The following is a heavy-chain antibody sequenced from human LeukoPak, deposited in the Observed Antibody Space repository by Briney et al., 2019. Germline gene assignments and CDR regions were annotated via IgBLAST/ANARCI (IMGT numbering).Heavy chain of an antibody. J-gene: IGHJ4*02. CDR2: IYKEGNT. D-gene: IGHD6-19*01. V-gene: IGHV3-53*01. CDR3: ARESVTSGWYLY. CDR1: GFTVSGNY. Sequence: GGSLRLSCAASGFTVSGNYMSWVRQAPGKGLQWVSTIYKEGNTFYADSVRGRFTLSRDISKNTLYLQMNSLGAEDTAIYYCARESVTSGWYLYWGQGTLVTVSS.